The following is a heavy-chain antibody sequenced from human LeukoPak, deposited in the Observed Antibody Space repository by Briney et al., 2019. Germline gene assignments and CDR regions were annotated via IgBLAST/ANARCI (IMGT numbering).Heavy chain of an antibody. V-gene: IGHV3-23*01. CDR3: AKSRQDTAMINYYFDY. Sequence: GGSLRLSCAVSGFTFSNFVMSWVRQAPGKGLEWVSAISGSGVSAYYRDSVKGRLTISRDNSKNTLLLQMNSLTAEDTAVYYCAKSRQDTAMINYYFDYWGQGTLVTVSS. D-gene: IGHD5-18*01. J-gene: IGHJ4*02. CDR1: GFTFSNFV. CDR2: ISGSGVSA.